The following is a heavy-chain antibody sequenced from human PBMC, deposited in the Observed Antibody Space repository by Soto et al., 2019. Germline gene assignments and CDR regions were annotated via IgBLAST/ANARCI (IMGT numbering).Heavy chain of an antibody. CDR2: ISGSGGST. CDR1: GFTFRNYA. Sequence: PGGSLRLSCAASGFTFRNYAMSWVRQAPGKGLEWVSAISGSGGSTYYADSVKGRFTISRDNPKNTVYLQINSLRADDTAVYFCASGVDIVVVPALYWGQGTLVTVSS. V-gene: IGHV3-23*01. D-gene: IGHD2-21*02. CDR3: ASGVDIVVVPALY. J-gene: IGHJ1*01.